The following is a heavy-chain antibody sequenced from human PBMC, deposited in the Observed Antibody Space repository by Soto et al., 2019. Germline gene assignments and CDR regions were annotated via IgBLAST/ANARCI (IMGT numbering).Heavy chain of an antibody. Sequence: EVQLVESGGGLVQPGVSLRLSCAASGFTVSSNYMSWVRQAPGKGLEWVSVICSGGTTYYADSVKGRFTISRDNSKNTLYLQMNSWRAEDTAVYYCARNGDSSDYRGWFDPWGQGTLVTVSS. D-gene: IGHD3-22*01. J-gene: IGHJ5*02. CDR3: ARNGDSSDYRGWFDP. CDR1: GFTVSSNY. CDR2: ICSGGTT. V-gene: IGHV3-66*01.